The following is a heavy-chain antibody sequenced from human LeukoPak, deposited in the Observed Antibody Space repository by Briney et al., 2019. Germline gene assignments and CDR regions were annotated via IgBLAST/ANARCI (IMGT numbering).Heavy chain of an antibody. CDR1: GGSISDSGYY. CDR3: ATFYYDRSGYYDH. CDR2: IFYSGST. V-gene: IGHV4-39*01. Sequence: PSETLSLTCSVSGGSISDSGYYWGRIRQSPGEGLEWIGSIFYSGSTYYNPSLKSRVTLSVDTSKNQFSLKLSSVTAADTAVYYCATFYYDRSGYYDHWGQGTLVTVSS. J-gene: IGHJ4*02. D-gene: IGHD3-22*01.